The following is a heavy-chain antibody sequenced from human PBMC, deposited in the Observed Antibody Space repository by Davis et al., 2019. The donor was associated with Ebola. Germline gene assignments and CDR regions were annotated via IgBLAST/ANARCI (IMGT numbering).Heavy chain of an antibody. V-gene: IGHV4-34*01. D-gene: IGHD2-2*01. CDR1: GGSFSGYY. CDR3: ARGCSSTSCYVGP. Sequence: PSETLSLTCAVYGGSFSGYYWSWIRQPPGKGLEWIGEINHSGSTNYDPSLKSRVTISVDTSKNQFSLKLSSVTAADTAVYYCARGCSSTSCYVGPWGQGTLVTVSS. CDR2: INHSGST. J-gene: IGHJ5*02.